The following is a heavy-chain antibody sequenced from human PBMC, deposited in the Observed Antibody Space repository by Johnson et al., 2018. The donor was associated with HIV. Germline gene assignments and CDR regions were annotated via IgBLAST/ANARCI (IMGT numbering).Heavy chain of an antibody. D-gene: IGHD3-10*01. J-gene: IGHJ3*01. CDR1: GFTLSTYW. CDR2: ITQDGSEK. V-gene: IGHV3-7*01. CDR3: ARGGLLWFGHPAD. Sequence: VQLVESGGGVVQPGRSLRLSCAASGFTLSTYWMSWVRQAPGKGLEWVANITQDGSEKYCVDSVKGRFTISRDNAKNSLYLQMNSLRAEDTAVYYCARGGLLWFGHPADWGQGTMVTVSS.